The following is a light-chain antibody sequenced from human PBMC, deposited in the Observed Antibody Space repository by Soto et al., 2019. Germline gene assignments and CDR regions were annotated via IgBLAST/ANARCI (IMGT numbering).Light chain of an antibody. V-gene: IGKV3-15*01. Sequence: EIVMTQSPATLSVSPGERATHSCRASQSVSRDVAWYQQKPGQAPRLLIHDASTRATGISVRFSGSGSGTEFTLTISSLQSEDFAVYYCQQYNNWLRTFGQGTKVEIK. J-gene: IGKJ1*01. CDR2: DAS. CDR3: QQYNNWLRT. CDR1: QSVSRD.